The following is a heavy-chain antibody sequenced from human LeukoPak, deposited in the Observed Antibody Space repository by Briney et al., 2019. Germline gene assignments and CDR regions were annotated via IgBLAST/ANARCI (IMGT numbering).Heavy chain of an antibody. J-gene: IGHJ6*03. Sequence: PGGSLRLSCAASGFTFSSYGVHWVRQAPGKGLEWVAVISYDGSNKYYADSVKGRFTISRDNSKNTLCLQMNSLRAEDTAVYYCAKDYSSSGFHYMDVWGKGTTVTVSS. V-gene: IGHV3-30*18. CDR1: GFTFSSYG. CDR3: AKDYSSSGFHYMDV. CDR2: ISYDGSNK. D-gene: IGHD3-22*01.